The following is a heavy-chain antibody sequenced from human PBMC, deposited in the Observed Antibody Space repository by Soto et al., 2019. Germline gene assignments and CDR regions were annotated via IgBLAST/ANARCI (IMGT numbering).Heavy chain of an antibody. D-gene: IGHD2-2*01. CDR2: IFNDGTKK. CDR3: ARGRSTSFQTTPQFQH. CDR1: GFTFNKYS. V-gene: IGHV3-30*03. J-gene: IGHJ1*01. Sequence: GGSLRLSCAASGFTFNKYSMNWVRQAPGKGLEWVAVIFNDGTKKYYADSVKGRFTISRDNSKNTLYLQMNSLRIEDTAVYYCARGRSTSFQTTPQFQHWGQGTLVTVSS.